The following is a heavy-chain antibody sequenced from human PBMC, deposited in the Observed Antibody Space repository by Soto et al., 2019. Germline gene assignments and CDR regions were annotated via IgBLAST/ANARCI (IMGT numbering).Heavy chain of an antibody. J-gene: IGHJ6*02. CDR1: GFTFSSYS. Sequence: EVQLVESGGGLVKPGGSLRLSCAASGFTFSSYSMNWVRQAPGKGLEWVSSISSSSSYIYYADSVKGRFTISRDNAKNSVYLQMNRLRAEDTAVYYCARMDADSKSAYYGMVGWGPGTTVTVSS. CDR2: ISSSSSYI. D-gene: IGHD4-4*01. CDR3: ARMDADSKSAYYGMVG. V-gene: IGHV3-21*01.